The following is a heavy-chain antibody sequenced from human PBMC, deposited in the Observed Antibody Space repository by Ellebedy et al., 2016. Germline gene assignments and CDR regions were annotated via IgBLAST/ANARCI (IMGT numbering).Heavy chain of an antibody. CDR3: ASGDDNSGCLDY. Sequence: ASVKVSCKVSGYTLTELSMHWVRQAPGQGLEWMGIINPSGGSTSYAQRLKGRVTVTRDTSTSTVYMELSSLRSEDTAVYYCASGDDNSGCLDYWGQGTLVSVSS. V-gene: IGHV1-46*04. CDR1: GYTLTELS. CDR2: INPSGGST. D-gene: IGHD3-22*01. J-gene: IGHJ4*02.